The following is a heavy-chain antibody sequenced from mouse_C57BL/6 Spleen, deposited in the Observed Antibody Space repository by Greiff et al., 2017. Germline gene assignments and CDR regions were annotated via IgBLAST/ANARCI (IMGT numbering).Heavy chain of an antibody. J-gene: IGHJ2*01. V-gene: IGHV2-9-1*01. D-gene: IGHD2-5*01. CDR1: GFSLTSYA. Sequence: VMLVESGPGLVAPSQSLSITCTVSGFSLTSYAISWVRQPPGKGLEWLGVIWTGGGTNYNSALKSRLSISKDNSKSQVFLKMNSLQTDDTARYYCARNYYSNYEGNYFDYGGQGTTLTVSS. CDR2: IWTGGGT. CDR3: ARNYYSNYEGNYFDY.